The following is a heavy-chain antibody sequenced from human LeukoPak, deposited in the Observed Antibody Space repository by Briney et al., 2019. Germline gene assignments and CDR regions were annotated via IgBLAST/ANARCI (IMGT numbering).Heavy chain of an antibody. CDR2: ITSNGGST. V-gene: IGHV3-64D*09. Sequence: GGSLRLSSSASGFTFSGYAMHWVRQAPGKGLEYVSAITSNGGSTYYADSVKGRFTISRDNSKNTLYLQMSTLRAEDTAVYYCVKTSGSSWYTFDYWGQGTLVTVSS. D-gene: IGHD6-13*01. J-gene: IGHJ4*02. CDR3: VKTSGSSWYTFDY. CDR1: GFTFSGYA.